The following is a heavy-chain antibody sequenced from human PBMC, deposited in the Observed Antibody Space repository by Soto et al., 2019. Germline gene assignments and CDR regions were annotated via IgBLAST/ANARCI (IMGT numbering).Heavy chain of an antibody. CDR2: INAGNGNT. Sequence: QVQIVQSGAEEKKPGASVKVSCKASGYTFTSYAMHWVRQAPGQRLEWMGWINAGNGNTKYSQKFQGRVTITRDKSASTAYMEPSSLRSEDTAVYYCARDVAAADYWGQGTLVTVSS. J-gene: IGHJ4*02. V-gene: IGHV1-3*05. CDR1: GYTFTSYA. D-gene: IGHD6-13*01. CDR3: ARDVAAADY.